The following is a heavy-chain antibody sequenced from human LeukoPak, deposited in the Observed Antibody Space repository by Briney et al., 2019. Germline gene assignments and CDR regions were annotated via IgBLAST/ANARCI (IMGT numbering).Heavy chain of an antibody. CDR1: GYTFTSYD. V-gene: IGHV1-8*01. CDR2: MNPNSGNT. J-gene: IGHJ4*02. CDR3: ARGTRGDILTGYSLGY. Sequence: ASVKVSCKAPGYTFTSYDINWVRQATGQGLEWMGWMNPNSGNTGYAQKFQGRVTMTRNTSISTAYMEVSSLRSEDTAVYYCARGTRGDILTGYSLGYWGQGTLVTVSS. D-gene: IGHD3-9*01.